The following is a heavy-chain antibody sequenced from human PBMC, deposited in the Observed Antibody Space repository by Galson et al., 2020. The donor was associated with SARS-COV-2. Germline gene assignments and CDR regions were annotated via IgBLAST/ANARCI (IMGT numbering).Heavy chain of an antibody. J-gene: IGHJ4*02. CDR3: ARETQGENWGEDYFDY. V-gene: IGHV4-30-4*07. Sequence: TLSLTCAVSGDSVSXXDYSXSWIRQPPGKGLEWIGYISSGSTSYNPSLKSRLTISLDTSKNQFSLKLSSVTAADTAVYYCARETQGENWGEDYFDYWGQGTLVTVSS. CDR2: ISSGST. CDR1: GDSVSXXDYS. D-gene: IGHD7-27*01.